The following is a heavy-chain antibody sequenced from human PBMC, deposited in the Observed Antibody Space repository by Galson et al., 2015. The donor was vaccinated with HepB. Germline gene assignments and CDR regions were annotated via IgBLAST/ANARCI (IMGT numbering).Heavy chain of an antibody. CDR1: GFMFSSYW. CDR2: IKQDGSEK. J-gene: IGHJ6*04. Sequence: LRLSCAASGFMFSSYWMTWVRQAPGKGLVWVANIKQDGSEKYYVDSVKGRFSIYRDNDKNSLFLQMNSLRAEDTAVYYCARDHPYDFWSGRLDVWGKGTTVTVSS. D-gene: IGHD3-3*01. CDR3: ARDHPYDFWSGRLDV. V-gene: IGHV3-7*03.